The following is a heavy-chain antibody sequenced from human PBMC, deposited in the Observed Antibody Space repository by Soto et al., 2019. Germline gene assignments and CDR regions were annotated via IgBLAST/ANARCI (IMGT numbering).Heavy chain of an antibody. CDR2: VSHDGRNE. Sequence: QVQLVESGGGVVQPGRSLRLSCAASGFTFSTYGMHWVRQAPGKGLEWVAVVSHDGRNEYYADSVKGRFSISRDNSKNTMYGQMNSLRADDTAVYYCARDKGNWISFPGPFDPWGQGTLVTVSS. CDR1: GFTFSTYG. V-gene: IGHV3-30-3*01. D-gene: IGHD1-1*01. J-gene: IGHJ5*02. CDR3: ARDKGNWISFPGPFDP.